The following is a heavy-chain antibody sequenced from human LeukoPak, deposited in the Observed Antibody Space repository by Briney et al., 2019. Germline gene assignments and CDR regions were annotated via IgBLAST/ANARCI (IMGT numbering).Heavy chain of an antibody. CDR1: GYTFTNYS. CDR3: ASDSSSGFFGFDP. CDR2: IIPIFGTA. D-gene: IGHD6-19*01. V-gene: IGHV1-69*06. Sequence: ASVKVSCKASGYTFTNYSMNWVRQAPGQGLEWMGGIIPIFGTANYAQKFQGRVTITADKSTSTAYMELSSLRSEDTAVYYCASDSSSGFFGFDPWGQGTLVTVSS. J-gene: IGHJ5*02.